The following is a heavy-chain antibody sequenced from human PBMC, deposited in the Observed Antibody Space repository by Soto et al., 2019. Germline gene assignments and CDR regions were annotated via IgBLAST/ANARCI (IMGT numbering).Heavy chain of an antibody. CDR3: ASVNDDYGDYPPAY. CDR2: ISSSGSTI. CDR1: GFTFDSYA. D-gene: IGHD4-17*01. J-gene: IGHJ4*02. Sequence: GGSLRLSCVASGFTFDSYAMNWIRQAPGKGLEWVSYISSSGSTIYYADSVKGRFTISRDNAKNSLYLQMNSLRAEDTAVYYCASVNDDYGDYPPAYWGQGTLVTVPS. V-gene: IGHV3-48*04.